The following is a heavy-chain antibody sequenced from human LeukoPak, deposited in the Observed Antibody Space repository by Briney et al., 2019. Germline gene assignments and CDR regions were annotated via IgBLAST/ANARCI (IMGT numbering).Heavy chain of an antibody. V-gene: IGHV3-11*01. CDR1: GFTFSDYY. CDR3: AREDSSSWSADVKY. CDR2: ISSSGSTM. J-gene: IGHJ4*02. D-gene: IGHD6-13*01. Sequence: PGGSLRLSCAASGFTFSDYYMSWIRQAPGKGLGWVSYISSSGSTMYYADSVKGRFTISRDNAKNSLYLQMNSLRAEDTAVYYCAREDSSSWSADVKYWGQGTLVTVSS.